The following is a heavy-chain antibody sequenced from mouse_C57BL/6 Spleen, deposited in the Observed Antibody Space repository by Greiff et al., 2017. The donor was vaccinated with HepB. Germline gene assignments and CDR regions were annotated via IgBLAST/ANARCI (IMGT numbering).Heavy chain of an antibody. J-gene: IGHJ4*01. CDR1: GYTFTSYW. V-gene: IGHV1-69*01. D-gene: IGHD1-1*02. Sequence: QVQLKQPGAELVMPGASVKLSCKASGYTFTSYWMHWVKQRPGQGLEWIGEIDPSDSYTNYNQKFKGKSTLTVDKSSSTAYMQLSSLTSEDSAVYYCARRGGGYYAMDYWGQGTSVTVSS. CDR2: IDPSDSYT. CDR3: ARRGGGYYAMDY.